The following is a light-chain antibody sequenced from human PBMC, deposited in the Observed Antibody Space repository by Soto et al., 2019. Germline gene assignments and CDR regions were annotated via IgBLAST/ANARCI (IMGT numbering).Light chain of an antibody. Sequence: QSVLTKSPSASGTPGKRVAISCSGAKSNIGSNAVNWYHPRPGTAPKLLIHRNDQRPSGIPDRFSGSKSGASASLVISGLQSEEDADYYCASWDDSLNGWVFGGGTKVTVL. J-gene: IGLJ3*02. CDR2: RND. V-gene: IGLV1-44*01. CDR3: ASWDDSLNGWV. CDR1: KSNIGSNA.